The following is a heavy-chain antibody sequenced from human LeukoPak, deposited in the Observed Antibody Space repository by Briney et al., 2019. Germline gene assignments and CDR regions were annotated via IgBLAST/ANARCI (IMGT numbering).Heavy chain of an antibody. CDR1: GYTFTSYD. CDR3: ARGRLPYDAFDI. CDR2: MNPNSGNT. Sequence: ASVKVSCKASGYTFTSYDINWVRQATGQGLEWMGWMNPNSGNTGYAQKFQGRVTMTRNTSISTAYMELSSLRSEDTAVYYCARGRLPYDAFDIWGQGTMVTVSS. V-gene: IGHV1-8*01. J-gene: IGHJ3*02. D-gene: IGHD2-15*01.